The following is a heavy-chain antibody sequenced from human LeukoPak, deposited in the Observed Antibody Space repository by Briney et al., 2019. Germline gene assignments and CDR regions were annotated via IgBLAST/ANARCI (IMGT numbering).Heavy chain of an antibody. J-gene: IGHJ2*01. V-gene: IGHV1-18*01. CDR2: ISAYNGNT. CDR3: VREYYDSSGYYYGHWYFDL. CDR1: GGTFSSYA. D-gene: IGHD3-22*01. Sequence: ASVKVSCKASGGTFSSYAISWVRQAPGQGLEWMGWISAYNGNTNYAQKLQGRVTMTTDTSTSTAYMELRSLRSDDTAVYYCVREYYDSSGYYYGHWYFDLWGRGTLVTVSS.